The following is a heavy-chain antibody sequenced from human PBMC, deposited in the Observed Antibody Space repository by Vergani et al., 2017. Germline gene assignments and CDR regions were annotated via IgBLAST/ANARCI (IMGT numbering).Heavy chain of an antibody. CDR2: ISSSTFYT. Sequence: QVQLVESGGGLVKPGGSLRLSCAASEFTFSDYYMSWIRQPPGKGLEWVSYISSSTFYTNYADSVKGRFTISRDNAKSSLYLQMNSLRAEDTAVYYCARNYGDYVYYLDVWGQGTTVTVSS. D-gene: IGHD4-17*01. CDR1: EFTFSDYY. J-gene: IGHJ6*02. V-gene: IGHV3-11*06. CDR3: ARNYGDYVYYLDV.